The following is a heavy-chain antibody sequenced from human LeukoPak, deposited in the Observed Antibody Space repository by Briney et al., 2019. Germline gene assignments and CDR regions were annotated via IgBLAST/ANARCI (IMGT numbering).Heavy chain of an antibody. CDR3: ARERYYYDQRGSMDV. CDR1: GGSFSGYY. J-gene: IGHJ6*02. V-gene: IGHV4-34*01. CDR2: INHSGST. Sequence: SETLSLTCTVSGGSFSGYYWSWIRQPPGKGLEWIGEINHSGSTNYNPSLKSRVTISVDTSKNQFSLKLSSVTAADTAVYYCARERYYYDQRGSMDVWGQGTTVTVSS. D-gene: IGHD3-22*01.